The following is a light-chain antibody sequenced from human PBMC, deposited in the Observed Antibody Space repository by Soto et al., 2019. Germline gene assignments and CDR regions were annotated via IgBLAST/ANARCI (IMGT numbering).Light chain of an antibody. CDR2: DVS. CDR3: RSYTSSSTPL. V-gene: IGLV2-14*01. J-gene: IGLJ3*02. Sequence: QSALTQPASVSGSPGQSITISCTGTSSDVGGYNDVSWYQQHPGKAPKLMIYDVSNRPSGVSNRFSGSKSGNTASLTISGLQAEDEADYYCRSYTSSSTPLFGGGTKLTVL. CDR1: SSDVGGYND.